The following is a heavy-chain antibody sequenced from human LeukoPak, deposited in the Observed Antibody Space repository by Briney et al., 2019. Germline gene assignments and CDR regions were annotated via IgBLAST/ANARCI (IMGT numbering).Heavy chain of an antibody. Sequence: GGSLRLSCAASGFTFSSYGMHWVRQAPGKGLEWMAFIRYDGSNKYYADSVKGRFTISRDNSKNTLYLQMNSLRAEDTAVYYCAKAVITMVRGVTDYMDVWGKGTTVTISS. V-gene: IGHV3-30*02. CDR1: GFTFSSYG. CDR3: AKAVITMVRGVTDYMDV. CDR2: IRYDGSNK. D-gene: IGHD3-10*01. J-gene: IGHJ6*03.